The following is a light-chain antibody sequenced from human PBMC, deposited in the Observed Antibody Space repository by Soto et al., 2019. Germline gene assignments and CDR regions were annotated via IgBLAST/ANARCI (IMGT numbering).Light chain of an antibody. J-gene: IGKJ1*01. CDR1: ESVSSNY. V-gene: IGKV3-20*01. CDR3: QQYGSSPRT. CDR2: GAS. Sequence: VMTNAPATLSVSPGERATLSCRATESVSSNYLAWYQQKPGQAPRVLIYGASIRATGIPDRFSGSGSETDFTLTIRRLEPEDFAVYYCQQYGSSPRTFGQGTKVDIK.